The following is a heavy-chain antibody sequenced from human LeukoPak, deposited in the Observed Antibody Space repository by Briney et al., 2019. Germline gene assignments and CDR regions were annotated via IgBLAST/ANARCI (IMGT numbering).Heavy chain of an antibody. CDR2: IYYSGST. CDR3: ARGAMIQPLDY. J-gene: IGHJ4*02. V-gene: IGHV4-59*01. Sequence: SETLSLTCTVSGGSISSYYWSWIRQPPGKGLEWIGYIYYSGSTNNNPSLKSRVTISVDTSKNQFSLKLSSVTAADTAVYYCARGAMIQPLDYWGQGTLVTVSS. D-gene: IGHD3-22*01. CDR1: GGSISSYY.